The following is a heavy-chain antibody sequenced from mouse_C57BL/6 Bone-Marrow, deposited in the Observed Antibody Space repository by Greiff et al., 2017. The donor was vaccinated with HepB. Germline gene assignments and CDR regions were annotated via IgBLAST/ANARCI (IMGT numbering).Heavy chain of an antibody. CDR3: AFTTVVATRFAY. Sequence: VQLQQPGAELVRPGTSVKLSCKASGYTFTSYWMHWVKQRPGQGLEWIGVIDPSDSYNNYNQKFKGKATLTVDTSSSTAYMQLSSLTSEDSAVYYCAFTTVVATRFAYWGQGTLVTVSA. V-gene: IGHV1-59*01. CDR2: IDPSDSYN. D-gene: IGHD1-1*01. J-gene: IGHJ3*01. CDR1: GYTFTSYW.